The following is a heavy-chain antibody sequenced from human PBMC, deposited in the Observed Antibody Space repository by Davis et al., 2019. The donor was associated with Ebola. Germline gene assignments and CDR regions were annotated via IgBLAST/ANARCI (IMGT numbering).Heavy chain of an antibody. J-gene: IGHJ4*02. Sequence: SETLSLTCTVSGGSIRGSSYYWGWIRQPPGKGLEWIGSMYHSGSTQYNPSLKSRVTISVDTSKSQLSLKLSSVTAADTAVYYCARHSGITIFGLVTNPFDYWGQGTLVTVSS. CDR2: MYHSGST. CDR3: ARHSGITIFGLVTNPFDY. CDR1: GGSIRGSSYY. V-gene: IGHV4-39*01. D-gene: IGHD3-3*01.